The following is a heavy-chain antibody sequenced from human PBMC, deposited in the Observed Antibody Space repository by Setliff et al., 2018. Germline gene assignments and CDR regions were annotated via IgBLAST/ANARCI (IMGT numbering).Heavy chain of an antibody. CDR1: GFTFSTYE. D-gene: IGHD6-19*01. Sequence: PGGSLSLSCAASGFTFSTYEMNWVRQAPGKGLEWVSYISSSGSTIYYVDSVKGRFTISRGNAKNSLYLQMNSLRAEDTAVYYCARYSSGWFFDYWGQGTPVTVSS. CDR2: ISSSGSTI. V-gene: IGHV3-48*03. CDR3: ARYSSGWFFDY. J-gene: IGHJ4*02.